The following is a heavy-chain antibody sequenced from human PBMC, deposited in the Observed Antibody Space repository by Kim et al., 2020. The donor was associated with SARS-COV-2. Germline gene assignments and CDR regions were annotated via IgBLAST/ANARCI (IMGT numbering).Heavy chain of an antibody. V-gene: IGHV1-3*01. CDR2: NT. D-gene: IGHD6-19*01. J-gene: IGHJ4*02. CDR3: AREAVAGSFDY. Sequence: NTRYSQNCQARVSINRDTSATTDYMELSDLVSEDTAVYYCAREAVAGSFDYWGQGTLVTVSS.